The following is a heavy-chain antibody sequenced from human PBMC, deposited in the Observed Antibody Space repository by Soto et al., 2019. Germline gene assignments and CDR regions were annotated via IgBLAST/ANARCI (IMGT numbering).Heavy chain of an antibody. CDR2: IKQDGGEK. CDR3: AGGSGWESDS. J-gene: IGHJ4*02. Sequence: EVQLVESGGGLVQPGGSLRLSCAVSEFTFSTYWMTWVRQAPGKGLEWVANIKQDGGEKNYLESVRGRFTISRGNAKKSLYLEMNSLRAEDTAVYYCAGGSGWESDSWGQGTLVTVSA. CDR1: EFTFSTYW. V-gene: IGHV3-7*05. D-gene: IGHD6-19*01.